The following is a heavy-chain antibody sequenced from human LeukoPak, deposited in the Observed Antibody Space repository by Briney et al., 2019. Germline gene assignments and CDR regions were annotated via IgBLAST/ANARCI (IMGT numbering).Heavy chain of an antibody. V-gene: IGHV4-34*01. D-gene: IGHD5-18*01. Sequence: SETLSLTCAVYGGSFSGYYWSWIRQPPGKGLEGIGEINHSGSTNYHPSLKSRVTISVDKSKNQFSLKLNSVTAADTAVYYCARGAPKEIQLWLRLRGVAFDIWGQGTMVTVSS. CDR2: INHSGST. J-gene: IGHJ3*02. CDR1: GGSFSGYY. CDR3: ARGAPKEIQLWLRLRGVAFDI.